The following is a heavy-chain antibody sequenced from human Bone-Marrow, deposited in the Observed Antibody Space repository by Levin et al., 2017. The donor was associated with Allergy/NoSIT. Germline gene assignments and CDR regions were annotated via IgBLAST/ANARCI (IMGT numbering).Heavy chain of an antibody. V-gene: IGHV3-30*18. J-gene: IGHJ5*02. CDR2: ISYDGSNK. D-gene: IGHD2-8*01. CDR1: GFTFSSYG. CDR3: AKGQYCTNGGWFDP. Sequence: GESLKISCAASGFTFSSYGMHWVRQAPGKGLEWVAVISYDGSNKYYADSVKGRFTISRDNSKNTLYLQMNSLRAEDTAVYYCAKGQYCTNGGWFDPWGQGTLVTVSS.